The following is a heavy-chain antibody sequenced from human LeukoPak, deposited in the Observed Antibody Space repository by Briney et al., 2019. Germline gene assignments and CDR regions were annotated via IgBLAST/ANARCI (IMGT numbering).Heavy chain of an antibody. Sequence: GASVKVSCKASGYTFTGYYMHWVRQAPGQGLEWMGWINPNSGGTNYAQKFQGRVTMTRDTSISTAYMELSRLRSDDTAVYYCARGPLVVTPLYCFDYWGQGTLVTASS. V-gene: IGHV1-2*02. CDR1: GYTFTGYY. D-gene: IGHD4-23*01. CDR3: ARGPLVVTPLYCFDY. CDR2: INPNSGGT. J-gene: IGHJ4*02.